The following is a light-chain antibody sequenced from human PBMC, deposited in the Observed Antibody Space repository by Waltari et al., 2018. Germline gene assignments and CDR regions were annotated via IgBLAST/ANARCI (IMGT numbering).Light chain of an antibody. V-gene: IGKV3-20*01. CDR1: QGVGKY. CDR3: QKYDFLPAT. J-gene: IGKJ1*01. Sequence: EIVLTQSPGTLSLSPGERATLSCRASQGVGKYLAWYQPRPGQAPRLLLYHASIRATGIPDRFSGSGSGTGFSLTISRLEPEDFAVYYCQKYDFLPATFGQGTTVEIK. CDR2: HAS.